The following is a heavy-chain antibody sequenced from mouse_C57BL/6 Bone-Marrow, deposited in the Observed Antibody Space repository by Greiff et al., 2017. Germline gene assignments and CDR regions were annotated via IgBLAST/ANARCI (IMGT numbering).Heavy chain of an antibody. D-gene: IGHD2-3*01. J-gene: IGHJ3*01. CDR2: IDPSDSET. CDR3: ARRDGLAWFAY. CDR1: GYTFTSYW. Sequence: QVQLKQPGAELVRPGSSVKLSCKASGYTFTSYWMHWVKQRPIQGLEWIGNIDPSDSETHYNQKFKDKATLTVDKSSSTAYMQLSSLTSEDSAVYYWARRDGLAWFAYWGQGTLVTVSA. V-gene: IGHV1-52*01.